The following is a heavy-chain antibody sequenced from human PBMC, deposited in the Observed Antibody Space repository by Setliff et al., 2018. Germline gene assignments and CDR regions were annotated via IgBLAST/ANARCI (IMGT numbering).Heavy chain of an antibody. Sequence: GESLKISCEGSGYTFTNNWIGWVRQMPGKGLEWMGIIYPRDSDTRYSPSFQGQVTISADTSITTAYLQWSSLKASDSAMYYCARFRGGYSAYDWVDYWGQGTLFTVSS. D-gene: IGHD5-12*01. V-gene: IGHV5-51*01. J-gene: IGHJ4*02. CDR3: ARFRGGYSAYDWVDY. CDR1: GYTFTNNW. CDR2: IYPRDSDT.